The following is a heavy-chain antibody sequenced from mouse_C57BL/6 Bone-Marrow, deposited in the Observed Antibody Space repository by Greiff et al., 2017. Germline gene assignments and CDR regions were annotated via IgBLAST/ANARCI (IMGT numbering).Heavy chain of an antibody. CDR2: IHPNSGST. Sequence: QVQLQQPGAELVKPGASVKLSCKASGYTFTSYWMHWVKQRPGQGLEWIGMIHPNSGSTNYNEKFKSKATLTVDKSSRTAYMQLSSLTSEDSAVYDCARFTTVVVPMDYWGQGTSVTVSS. CDR1: GYTFTSYW. CDR3: ARFTTVVVPMDY. J-gene: IGHJ4*01. V-gene: IGHV1-64*01. D-gene: IGHD1-1*01.